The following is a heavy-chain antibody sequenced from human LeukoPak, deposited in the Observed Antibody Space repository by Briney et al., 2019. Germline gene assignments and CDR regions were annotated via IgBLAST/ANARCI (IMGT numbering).Heavy chain of an antibody. J-gene: IGHJ4*02. V-gene: IGHV3-23*01. Sequence: PGGSLRLSCAASGFTFSSYAMSWVRQAPGKGLEWVSAISGSGGSTYYADSVKGRFTISRDNSKNTLYLQMNSLRAEDTAVYYCAKSMVRGVIIGTFDYWGQGTLVTVSS. CDR3: AKSMVRGVIIGTFDY. CDR2: ISGSGGST. D-gene: IGHD3-10*01. CDR1: GFTFSSYA.